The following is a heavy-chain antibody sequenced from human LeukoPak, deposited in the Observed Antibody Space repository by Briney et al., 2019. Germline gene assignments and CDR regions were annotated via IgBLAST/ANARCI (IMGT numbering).Heavy chain of an antibody. D-gene: IGHD6-19*01. Sequence: GGSLRLSCAASGFTFSSYEMNWVRQAPGKGLEWVSYISSSGSTIYYADSVKGRFTISRDNAKNSLYLQMNSLRAEDTAVYYCARESSGWYSTPPIYWGQGTLVTVSS. CDR2: ISSSGSTI. CDR1: GFTFSSYE. V-gene: IGHV3-48*03. J-gene: IGHJ4*02. CDR3: ARESSGWYSTPPIY.